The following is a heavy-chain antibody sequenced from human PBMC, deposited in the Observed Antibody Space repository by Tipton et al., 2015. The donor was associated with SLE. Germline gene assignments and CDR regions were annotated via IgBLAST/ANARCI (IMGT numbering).Heavy chain of an antibody. CDR3: ARGILGDPVAFDM. CDR1: GFKFDDYA. V-gene: IGHV3-9*01. D-gene: IGHD1-26*01. Sequence: SLRLSCAASGFKFDDYAMHWVRQVPGKGLEWLSGMSWNGGYIDYADSVKGRFTISRDNAKNTVYLQMNSLTVEDTALYYCARGILGDPVAFDMWGQGTMGIVSS. CDR2: MSWNGGYI. J-gene: IGHJ3*02.